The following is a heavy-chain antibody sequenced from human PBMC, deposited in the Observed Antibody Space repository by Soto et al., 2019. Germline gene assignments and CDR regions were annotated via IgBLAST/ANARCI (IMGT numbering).Heavy chain of an antibody. J-gene: IGHJ4*02. V-gene: IGHV5-51*01. CDR2: GQPGHSDT. CDR1: GYRSTSYW. CDR3: ARHGYSSSWYPDH. D-gene: IGHD6-13*01. Sequence: SLKITGHGSGYRSTSYWIGWVPQMPGNGLESMVLGQPGHSDTRYSPSFQGHVTISAEESTNTGYLQWSSLRASDTALCFCARHGYSSSWYPDHWGQGTLVIVCS.